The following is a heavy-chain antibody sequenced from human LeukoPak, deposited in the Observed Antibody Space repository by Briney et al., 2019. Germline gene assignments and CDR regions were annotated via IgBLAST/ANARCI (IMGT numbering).Heavy chain of an antibody. CDR1: GFTFSSYS. CDR3: ARVGATVLFGVQY. D-gene: IGHD1-26*01. V-gene: IGHV3-21*01. J-gene: IGHJ4*02. CDR2: ISSSSSYI. Sequence: PGGSLRLSCAASGFTFSSYSMHWVRQAPAKGLEWVSSISSSSSYIYYADSVKGRFTISRDNAKNSLYLQMNSLRAEDTAVYYCARVGATVLFGVQYWGQGTLVTVSS.